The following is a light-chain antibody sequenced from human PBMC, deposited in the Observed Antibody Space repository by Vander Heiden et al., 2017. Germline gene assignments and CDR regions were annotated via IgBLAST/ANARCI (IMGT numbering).Light chain of an antibody. CDR3: SSYRSSTTRLYV. Sequence: QSALTQPASVSGSPGQSTTISCTGTSSDVGTCNYVSWYQQHPGKAPKLMIYEVSDRPSGVSNRFSGSKSGNTASLTISGLQAEDEADYYCSSYRSSTTRLYVFGTGTKFIVL. V-gene: IGLV2-14*01. CDR2: EVS. CDR1: SSDVGTCNY. J-gene: IGLJ1*01.